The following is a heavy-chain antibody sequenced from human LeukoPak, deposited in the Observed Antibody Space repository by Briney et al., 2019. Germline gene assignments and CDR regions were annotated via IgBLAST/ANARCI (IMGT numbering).Heavy chain of an antibody. CDR2: IYYSGST. CDR3: ARSVRRDGYKGNQN. Sequence: SETLSLTCAVSGGSISSGGYSWSWIRQPPGKGLGWIGYIYYSGSTYYNPSLKSRVTISVDTSKNQFSLKLSSVTAADTAVYYCARSVRRDGYKGNQNWGQGTLVTVSS. J-gene: IGHJ4*02. D-gene: IGHD5-24*01. V-gene: IGHV4-30-4*07. CDR1: GGSISSGGYS.